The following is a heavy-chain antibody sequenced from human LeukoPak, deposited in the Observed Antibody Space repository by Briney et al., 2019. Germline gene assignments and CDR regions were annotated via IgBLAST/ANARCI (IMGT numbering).Heavy chain of an antibody. CDR2: IRFDGTNK. CDR3: VREGVSDCYSGWFDP. J-gene: IGHJ5*02. Sequence: PGGSLRLSCAASGFTFSNYGMHWVRQAPGKGLEWVAFIRFDGTNKFYADSVKGRFTISRDNAENSLYLQMNSLRVEDTAVYYCVREGVSDCYSGWFDPWGQGTLVTVSS. CDR1: GFTFSNYG. V-gene: IGHV3-30*02. D-gene: IGHD2-21*02.